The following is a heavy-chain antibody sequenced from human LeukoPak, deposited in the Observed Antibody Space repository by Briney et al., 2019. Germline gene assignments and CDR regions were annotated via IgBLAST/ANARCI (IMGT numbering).Heavy chain of an antibody. Sequence: PSETLSLTCSVSGGSISGYYWSWIRQPPGKELEWIGYIYDSGISKYNPSLKSRVTISVDTSKNQMSLNLRSVTAADTAIYYCARLRFMEWFDPWGQGTLVTVSS. CDR1: GGSISGYY. D-gene: IGHD3-3*01. J-gene: IGHJ5*02. CDR2: IYDSGIS. CDR3: ARLRFMEWFDP. V-gene: IGHV4-59*12.